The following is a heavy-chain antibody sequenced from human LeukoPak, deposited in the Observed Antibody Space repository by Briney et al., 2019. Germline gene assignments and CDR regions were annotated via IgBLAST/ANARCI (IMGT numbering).Heavy chain of an antibody. J-gene: IGHJ4*02. CDR2: IYSGDST. CDR3: ARVLVVSGLLMGFDY. CDR1: GFTVSNNF. Sequence: GGSLRLSCAASGFTVSNNFISWVRQAPGKGLEWVSVIYSGDSTYYADSVKGGFTISRENTKNTLYLQMNSLRAEETAVYYCARVLVVSGLLMGFDYWGQGTLVTVSS. V-gene: IGHV3-53*01. D-gene: IGHD5/OR15-5a*01.